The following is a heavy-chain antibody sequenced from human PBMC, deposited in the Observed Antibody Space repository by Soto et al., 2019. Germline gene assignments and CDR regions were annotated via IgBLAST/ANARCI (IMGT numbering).Heavy chain of an antibody. J-gene: IGHJ3*02. CDR3: ASDHPLRFLEWFLAGGAFDI. D-gene: IGHD3-3*01. CDR1: GYTFTSYG. V-gene: IGHV1-18*04. Sequence: SVKVSCKASGYTFTSYGISWVRQAPGQGLEWMGWISAYNGNTNYAQKLQGRVTMTTDTSTSTAYMELRSLRSDDTAVYYCASDHPLRFLEWFLAGGAFDIWGQGTMVTVSS. CDR2: ISAYNGNT.